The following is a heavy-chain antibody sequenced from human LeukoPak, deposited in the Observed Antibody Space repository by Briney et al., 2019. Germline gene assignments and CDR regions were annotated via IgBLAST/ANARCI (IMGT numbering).Heavy chain of an antibody. V-gene: IGHV3-7*05. J-gene: IGHJ4*02. D-gene: IGHD6-19*01. Sequence: SCKASGGTFSSYAISWVRQAPGKGLEWVAIIKTDGSEEDYVDAVKGRFTISRDNAKNCLYLQMNNLRAEDTAVYYCARDWNGSGWPTDYWGQGTLVTVSS. CDR1: GGTFSSYA. CDR2: IKTDGSEE. CDR3: ARDWNGSGWPTDY.